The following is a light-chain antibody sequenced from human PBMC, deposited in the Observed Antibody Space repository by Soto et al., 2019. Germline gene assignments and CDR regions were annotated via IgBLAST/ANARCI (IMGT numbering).Light chain of an antibody. CDR1: QSVSSN. CDR3: QQYNNWRGT. CDR2: GAS. J-gene: IGKJ2*01. Sequence: EIVMTQSPATLSVSPGESATLSCRASQSVSSNLAWYQQKPGQAPRLLIYGASTRATGIPARFSGSGSGTEFTLTISSLQSEDFAVYYCQQYNNWRGTFGQGTKLEIK. V-gene: IGKV3-15*01.